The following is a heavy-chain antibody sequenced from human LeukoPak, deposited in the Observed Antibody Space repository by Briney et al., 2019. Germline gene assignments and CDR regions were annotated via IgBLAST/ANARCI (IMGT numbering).Heavy chain of an antibody. Sequence: GGSLRLSCAASGFTFSSYEMNWVPQAPGKGLEGFSLISSGGNTIYYADSVKGRFTISRDNAKNSLYLQMNSLRAEDTAVYYCARDLEIGRCLYRGERNLVAPSS. J-gene: IGHJ4*02. D-gene: IGHD1-1*01. V-gene: IGHV3-48*03. CDR3: ARDLEIGRCLY. CDR2: ISSGGNTI. CDR1: GFTFSSYE.